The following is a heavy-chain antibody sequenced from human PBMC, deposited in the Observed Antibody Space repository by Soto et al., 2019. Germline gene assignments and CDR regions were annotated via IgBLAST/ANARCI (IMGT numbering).Heavy chain of an antibody. CDR3: ARGGYCSGGSCYLYWFDP. CDR2: IYYSGST. CDR1: GGSISSGGYY. D-gene: IGHD2-15*01. J-gene: IGHJ5*02. Sequence: SETLSLTCTVSGGSISSGGYYWSWIRQHPGKGLEWIGYIYYSGSTYYNPSLKSRVTISVDTSKNRFSLKLSSVTAADTAVYYCARGGYCSGGSCYLYWFDPWGQGTLVTVSS. V-gene: IGHV4-31*03.